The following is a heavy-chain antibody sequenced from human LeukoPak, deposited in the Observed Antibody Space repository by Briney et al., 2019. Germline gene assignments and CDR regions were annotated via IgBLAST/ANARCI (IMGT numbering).Heavy chain of an antibody. Sequence: SGPTLVKPTQTLTLTCTLSGLSLNTAGAGVGWIRQPPGKALEWLALIYWDDDKHYNPSLKTRLTITKDTSKNQVVLTVTNMDPVDTATYYCAKAGYGSGSYLRYYYYGMDVWGQGTTVTVSS. D-gene: IGHD3-10*01. V-gene: IGHV2-5*02. CDR3: AKAGYGSGSYLRYYYYGMDV. CDR1: GLSLNTAGAG. J-gene: IGHJ6*02. CDR2: IYWDDDK.